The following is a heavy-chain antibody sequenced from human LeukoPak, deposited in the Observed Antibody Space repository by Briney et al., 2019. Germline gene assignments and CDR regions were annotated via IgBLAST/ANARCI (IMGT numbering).Heavy chain of an antibody. V-gene: IGHV1-18*01. Sequence: ASVKVSCKASGYTFTSYGISWVRQAPGQGLEWMGWISAYNGNTNYAQKLQGGVTMTTDTSTSTAYMELGSLRSDDTAVYYCARDRYQLLSPNPFDYWGQGTLVTVSS. CDR3: ARDRYQLLSPNPFDY. CDR1: GYTFTSYG. D-gene: IGHD2-2*01. CDR2: ISAYNGNT. J-gene: IGHJ4*02.